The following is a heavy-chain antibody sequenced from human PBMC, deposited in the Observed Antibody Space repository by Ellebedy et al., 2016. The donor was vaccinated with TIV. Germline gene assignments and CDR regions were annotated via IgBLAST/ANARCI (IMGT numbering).Heavy chain of an antibody. CDR1: GYTFTSYD. Sequence: ASVKVSCKASGYTFTSYDIYWVRQATGQGLEWMGWMNPNSGNTGYAQKFQGRVTMTRNTSISTAYMELSSLRSEDTAVYYCAIGPVDGDYYSYWGQGTLVTVSS. CDR3: AIGPVDGDYYSY. CDR2: MNPNSGNT. V-gene: IGHV1-8*01. D-gene: IGHD4-17*01. J-gene: IGHJ4*02.